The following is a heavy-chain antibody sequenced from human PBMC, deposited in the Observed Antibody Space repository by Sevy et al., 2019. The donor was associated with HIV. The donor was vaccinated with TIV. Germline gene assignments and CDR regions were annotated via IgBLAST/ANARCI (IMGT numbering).Heavy chain of an antibody. J-gene: IGHJ5*02. CDR1: GFTFSSYS. V-gene: IGHV3-21*01. D-gene: IGHD3-3*01. CDR2: ISSSSSYI. Sequence: GGSLRLSCAASGFTFSSYSMNWVRQAPGKGLEWVSSISSSSSYIYYADSVKGRFTISRDNAKNSLYLQMNSLRAEDTAVYYCARDIEPRITIFGVVIPFDPWGQRTLVTVSS. CDR3: ARDIEPRITIFGVVIPFDP.